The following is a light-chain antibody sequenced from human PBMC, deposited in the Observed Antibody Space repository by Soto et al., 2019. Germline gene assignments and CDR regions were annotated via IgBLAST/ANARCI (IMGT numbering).Light chain of an antibody. CDR3: SSYTSTSTRV. CDR1: SSDVGGYNY. V-gene: IGLV2-14*01. CDR2: EVS. J-gene: IGLJ1*01. Sequence: QSVLTQPAFVSGSPGQSITISCTGTSSDVGGYNYVYWYQHPPGKAPKLMISEVSNRPSGVSNRFSGSKSGNTASLTISGLQAEDEADYYCSSYTSTSTRVFGTGTKVTVL.